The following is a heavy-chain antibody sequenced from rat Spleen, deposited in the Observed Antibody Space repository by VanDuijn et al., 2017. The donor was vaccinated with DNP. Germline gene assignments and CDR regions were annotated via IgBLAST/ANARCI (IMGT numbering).Heavy chain of an antibody. Sequence: EVQVLESGGGLVQPGNSLKLSCATSGLTFTSTWMYWYRQFPEKRLEWVARIKAKSNNYATDYIESVKGRFTISREDSKSSIYLQMNKLKEEDTDIYYCAWRYYDGSSYVIDVWGQGTSVTVSS. CDR1: GLTFTSTW. J-gene: IGHJ4*01. CDR2: IKAKSNNYAT. D-gene: IGHD1-12*03. V-gene: IGHV6-6*01. CDR3: AWRYYDGSSYVIDV.